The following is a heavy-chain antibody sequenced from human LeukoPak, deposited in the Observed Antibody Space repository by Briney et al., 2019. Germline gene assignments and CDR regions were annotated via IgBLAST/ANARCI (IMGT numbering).Heavy chain of an antibody. CDR3: ARPDPWDSGYAPCDY. CDR1: GGTFSSYA. V-gene: IGHV1-69*13. J-gene: IGHJ4*02. Sequence: SVKVSCKASGGTFSSYAISWVRQAPGQGLEWMGGIIPIFGTANYAQKFQGRVTITADESTSTAYMELSSLRSEDTAVYYCARPDPWDSGYAPCDYWGQGTLVTVSS. CDR2: IIPIFGTA. D-gene: IGHD5-12*01.